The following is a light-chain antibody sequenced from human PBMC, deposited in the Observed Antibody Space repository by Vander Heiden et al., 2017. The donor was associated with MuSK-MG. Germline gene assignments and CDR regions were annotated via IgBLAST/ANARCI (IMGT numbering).Light chain of an antibody. CDR3: SSYRSSSTTYV. CDR2: EVI. V-gene: IGLV2-14*01. CDR1: SSDIGASNF. J-gene: IGLJ1*01. Sequence: QSALTQPASVSGFPGQSITISCTGTSSDIGASNFVSWYQKYPGKAPQLIIYEVINRPSGVSNRFSGSKSGNTASLTISGLQAEDEADYHCSSYRSSSTTYVFGTGTEVTVL.